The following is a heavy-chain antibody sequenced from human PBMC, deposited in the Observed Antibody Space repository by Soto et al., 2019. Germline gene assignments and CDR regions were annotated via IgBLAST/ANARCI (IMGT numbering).Heavy chain of an antibody. J-gene: IGHJ6*02. D-gene: IGHD1-26*01. V-gene: IGHV3-15*07. Sequence: GGSLRLSCAASGFTFSNAWMNWVRQAPGKGLEWVGRIKSKTDGGTTDYAAPVKGRFTISRDDSKNTLYLQMNSLKTEDTAVYYCTTDILYRYYYYYYGMDVWGQGTTVTVSS. CDR3: TTDILYRYYYYYYGMDV. CDR2: IKSKTDGGTT. CDR1: GFTFSNAW.